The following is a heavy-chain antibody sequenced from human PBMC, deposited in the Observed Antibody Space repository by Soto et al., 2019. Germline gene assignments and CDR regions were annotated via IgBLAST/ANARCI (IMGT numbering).Heavy chain of an antibody. Sequence: SETLSLTCTVSGGSISSSSYYWGWIRQPPGKGLEWIGSIYYSGSTYYNPSLKSRVTISVDTSKNQFSLKLSSVTAADTAVYYCARCVGYGSSTSCTHYYMDVWGKGTTVNVSS. CDR1: GGSISSSSYY. J-gene: IGHJ6*03. V-gene: IGHV4-39*01. D-gene: IGHD2-2*01. CDR3: ARCVGYGSSTSCTHYYMDV. CDR2: IYYSGST.